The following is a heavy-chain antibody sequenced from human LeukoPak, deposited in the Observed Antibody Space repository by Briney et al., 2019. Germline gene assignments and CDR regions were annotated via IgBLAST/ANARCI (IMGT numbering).Heavy chain of an antibody. CDR1: GGSLSSSSYY. CDR2: IYYSGST. J-gene: IGHJ3*02. CDR3: ATFRRRVSAFYI. V-gene: IGHV4-39*01. D-gene: IGHD3-10*01. Sequence: PSETLSLTCTVSGGSLSSSSYYWGWLRQPPGTGLEWLGSIYYSGSTYYNPSLKSRVTISVDTSKNQFSLKLSSVTAADTAVYYCATFRRRVSAFYIWGQGTMVTVSS.